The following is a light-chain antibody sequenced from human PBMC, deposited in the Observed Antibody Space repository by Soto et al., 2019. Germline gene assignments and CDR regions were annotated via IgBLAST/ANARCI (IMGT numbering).Light chain of an antibody. CDR1: GSNIGSNV. Sequence: QSVLTQPPSVSGAPGQRVTISFAGSGSNIGSNVVNWYQHLPGRAPKLLIYGHNQRPSGVPDRFSGSKSGTSASLAISGLQSEDEAEYYCAAWDDNLSGFYVFGTGTKVTVL. J-gene: IGLJ1*01. CDR2: GHN. V-gene: IGLV1-44*01. CDR3: AAWDDNLSGFYV.